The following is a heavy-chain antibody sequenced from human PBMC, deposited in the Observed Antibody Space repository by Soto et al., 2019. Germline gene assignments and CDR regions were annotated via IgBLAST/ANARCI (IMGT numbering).Heavy chain of an antibody. V-gene: IGHV4-31*03. D-gene: IGHD2-2*01. CDR3: ARGYCSSTSCFDP. CDR2: IYYSGST. CDR1: GGSISRGVYY. Sequence: QVQLQESGPGLVKPSQTLSLTCTVSGGSISRGVYYWSWIRKHPGKGLEWIGYIYYSGSTNYNPSLKSRVTISVDTSQTQFSLKLSSVTAADTAVYYCARGYCSSTSCFDPWGQGNLVTVSS. J-gene: IGHJ5*02.